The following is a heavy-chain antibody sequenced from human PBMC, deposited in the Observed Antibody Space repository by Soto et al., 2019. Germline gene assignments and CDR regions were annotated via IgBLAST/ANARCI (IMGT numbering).Heavy chain of an antibody. CDR2: MNPNSGNT. J-gene: IGHJ4*02. D-gene: IGHD3-22*01. CDR3: ARVKRSLYYYDSSGYYVFDY. CDR1: GYTFTSYD. Sequence: GASVKVSCKASGYTFTSYDINWVRQATGQGLEWMGWMNPNSGNTGYAQKFQGRVTMTRNTSISTAYMELSSLRSEDTAVYYCARVKRSLYYYDSSGYYVFDYWGQGTLVTVSS. V-gene: IGHV1-8*01.